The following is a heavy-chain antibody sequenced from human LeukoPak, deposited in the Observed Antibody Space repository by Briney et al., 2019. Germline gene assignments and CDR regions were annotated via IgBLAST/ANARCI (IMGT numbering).Heavy chain of an antibody. J-gene: IGHJ3*02. CDR1: GGSISSHY. Sequence: SETLSLTCTVSGGSISSHYWSWIRQPPGKGLEWIGYIYYSGSTKYNPSLKSRVTISVDTSKNLFSLKLSSVTAADTAVYYCARVGYYYDSSGYHDAFDIWGQGTMVTVSS. V-gene: IGHV4-59*11. CDR2: IYYSGST. D-gene: IGHD3-22*01. CDR3: ARVGYYYDSSGYHDAFDI.